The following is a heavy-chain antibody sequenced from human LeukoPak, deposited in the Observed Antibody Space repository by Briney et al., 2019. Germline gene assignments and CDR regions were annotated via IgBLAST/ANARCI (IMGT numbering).Heavy chain of an antibody. CDR2: ISSSSGYI. D-gene: IGHD3-22*01. J-gene: IGHJ4*02. CDR3: ARSTETYYYDSSGYLGSTYYFDY. CDR1: GFTFSSYS. Sequence: GGSLRLSCAASGFTFSSYSMNWVRQAPGKGLEWVSSISSSSGYIYYADSVKGRFTISRDNAKNTLYLQMNSLRAEDTAVYYCARSTETYYYDSSGYLGSTYYFDYWGQGTLVTVSS. V-gene: IGHV3-21*01.